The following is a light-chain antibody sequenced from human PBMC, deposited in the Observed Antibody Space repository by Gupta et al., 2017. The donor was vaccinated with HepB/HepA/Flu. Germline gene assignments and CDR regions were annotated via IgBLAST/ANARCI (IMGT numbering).Light chain of an antibody. J-gene: IGKJ4*01. Sequence: EIVLTQSPATLSLSPGERATLSCRASQSVSTNLAWYQQKPGQAPRLLIYDASNRATGIPARFSGSGSGTDFSLTISSLEPEDFAVYYCQQRSNWPITFGRGTKVEI. CDR2: DAS. V-gene: IGKV3-11*01. CDR1: QSVSTN. CDR3: QQRSNWPIT.